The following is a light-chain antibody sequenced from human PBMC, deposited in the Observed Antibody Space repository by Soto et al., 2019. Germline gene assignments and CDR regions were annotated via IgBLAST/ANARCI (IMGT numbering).Light chain of an antibody. Sequence: QSALTQPPSVSGAPGQRVTISCTGGSSNIGAHYDVHWYQQLPGTAPKLLIYGNSNRPSGVPDRFSGSKSGTSASLAITGLQAEDEADYYCQSYDNSLSVYVFGTGTKVTVL. CDR2: GNS. J-gene: IGLJ1*01. CDR3: QSYDNSLSVYV. V-gene: IGLV1-40*01. CDR1: SSNIGAHYD.